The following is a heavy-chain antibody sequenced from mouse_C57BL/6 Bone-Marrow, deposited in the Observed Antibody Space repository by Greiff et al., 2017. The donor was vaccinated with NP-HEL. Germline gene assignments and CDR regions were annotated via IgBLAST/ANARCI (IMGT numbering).Heavy chain of an antibody. CDR1: GFTFSSYG. D-gene: IGHD1-1*01. Sequence: EVQLVESGGDLVKPGGSLKLSCAASGFTFSSYGMSWVRQTPDKRLEWVATLSSGGSYTYYPDSVKGRFTISRDNAKNTLYLQMSSLKSEDTAMYDCASPIYGGYFDYWGQGTTLTVSS. CDR2: LSSGGSYT. J-gene: IGHJ2*01. CDR3: ASPIYGGYFDY. V-gene: IGHV5-6*01.